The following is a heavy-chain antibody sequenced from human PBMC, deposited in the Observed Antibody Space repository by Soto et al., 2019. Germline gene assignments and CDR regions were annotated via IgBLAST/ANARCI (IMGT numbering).Heavy chain of an antibody. CDR3: APLLFDSLDS. Sequence: EVQLVASGGGLVKPGGSLRLSCAGSGFTFSWYTMNWVRQAPGKGLEWVSSISSSSTYIYYADSVKGRFAISRDNAKNSLYLQMNSLRAEDTAVYYCAPLLFDSLDSWGQGTLVTVST. CDR1: GFTFSWYT. J-gene: IGHJ4*02. V-gene: IGHV3-21*01. CDR2: ISSSSTYI. D-gene: IGHD3-22*01.